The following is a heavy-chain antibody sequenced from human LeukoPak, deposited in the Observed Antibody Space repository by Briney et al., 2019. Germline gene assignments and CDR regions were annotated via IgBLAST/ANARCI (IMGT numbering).Heavy chain of an antibody. CDR2: INQDGTEK. J-gene: IGHJ4*02. CDR3: AGEGYTSGWDY. Sequence: GGSLRLSCAASGYTFSSYWMTWVRQAPGKGLEWVANINQDGTEKYYLDSVKGRFTISRNNAKNSLFLQMDSLRGEDTAMFYCAGEGYTSGWDYWGQGTLVTVSS. CDR1: GYTFSSYW. D-gene: IGHD6-19*01. V-gene: IGHV3-7*05.